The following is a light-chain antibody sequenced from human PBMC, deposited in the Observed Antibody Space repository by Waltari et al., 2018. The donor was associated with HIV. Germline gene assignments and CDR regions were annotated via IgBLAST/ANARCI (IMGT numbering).Light chain of an antibody. V-gene: IGKV1D-12*01. Sequence: DIQLTQSPSSVSVFVGGNVSLTCRASQSVGDTLEGYQVKTGEAPKLLIYGASKWQSGVPSRFAASVSGPEFSLTITGLQSDDSGTYFCQQAFSFPHTFGGGT. CDR1: QSVGDT. CDR2: GAS. CDR3: QQAFSFPHT. J-gene: IGKJ2*01.